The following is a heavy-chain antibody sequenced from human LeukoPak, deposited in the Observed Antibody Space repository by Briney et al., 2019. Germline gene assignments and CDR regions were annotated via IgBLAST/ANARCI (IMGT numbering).Heavy chain of an antibody. D-gene: IGHD6-6*01. CDR1: GFTFDDYA. CDR2: ISGSGGST. J-gene: IGHJ4*02. Sequence: PGGSLRLSCAASGFTFDDYAIHWVRQAPGKGLEWVSAISGSGGSTYYADSVKGRFTISRDNSKNTLYLQMNSLRAEDTAVYYCAKDRYSSSSGVDYWGQGTLVTVSS. V-gene: IGHV3-23*01. CDR3: AKDRYSSSSGVDY.